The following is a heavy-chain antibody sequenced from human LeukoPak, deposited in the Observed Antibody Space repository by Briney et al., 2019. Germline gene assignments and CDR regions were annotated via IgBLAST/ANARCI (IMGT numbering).Heavy chain of an antibody. Sequence: ASVKVSCKASGYTFTSYGISWVRQAPGQGLEWMGWISVYNGNTNYAQKLQGRVTMTTDTSTSTAYMELRSLRSDDTAVYYCASTYCSGGSCYSGMDVWGQGTTVTVSS. V-gene: IGHV1-18*01. CDR2: ISVYNGNT. CDR3: ASTYCSGGSCYSGMDV. J-gene: IGHJ6*02. CDR1: GYTFTSYG. D-gene: IGHD2-15*01.